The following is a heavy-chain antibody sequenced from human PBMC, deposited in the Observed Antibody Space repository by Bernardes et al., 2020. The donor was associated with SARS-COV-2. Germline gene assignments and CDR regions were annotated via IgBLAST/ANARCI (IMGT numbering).Heavy chain of an antibody. CDR2: INHSGST. CDR3: ARSKVVVAATMVSVGYCYYGMDA. V-gene: IGHV4-34*01. Sequence: SETLSLTCAVYGGSFSSYYWSWIRQPPGKGLEWIGAINHSGSTNYNRSLKSRVTISVDTSKNQFSLKLSSVTAADTAVYYCARSKVVVAATMVSVGYCYYGMDAWDHGTTLTVSS. CDR1: GGSFSSYY. D-gene: IGHD2-15*01. J-gene: IGHJ6*02.